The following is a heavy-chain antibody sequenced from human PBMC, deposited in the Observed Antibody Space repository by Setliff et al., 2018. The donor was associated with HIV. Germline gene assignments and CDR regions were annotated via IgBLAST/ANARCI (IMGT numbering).Heavy chain of an antibody. D-gene: IGHD3-16*01. J-gene: IGHJ3*02. CDR1: GFTLRSYA. Sequence: GGSLRLSCEASGFTLRSYAMYWVRQAPGKGLEWVAGISGAGATTYYADSVKGRFTISRDNSKDTLYLQMNSLRAEDTAVYYCARSFWGFVRNAASDIWGQGTMVTVSS. CDR2: ISGAGATT. CDR3: ARSFWGFVRNAASDI. V-gene: IGHV3-23*01.